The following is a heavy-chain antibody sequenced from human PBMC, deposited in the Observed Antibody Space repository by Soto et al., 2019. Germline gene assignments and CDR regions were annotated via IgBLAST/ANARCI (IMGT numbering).Heavy chain of an antibody. Sequence: EVQLVESGGGLVQPGGSLRPSCAASGFTFSNYGMNWARQAPGRGLEWVPHINAPGETKSYSDSVKGRFTISRDDAKNSPSLQMNSRPADDTAISNCARGPDGINDFDYWGKGTLVTVSS. CDR2: INAPGETK. CDR1: GFTFSNYG. J-gene: IGHJ4*02. V-gene: IGHV3-48*04. CDR3: ARGPDGINDFDY.